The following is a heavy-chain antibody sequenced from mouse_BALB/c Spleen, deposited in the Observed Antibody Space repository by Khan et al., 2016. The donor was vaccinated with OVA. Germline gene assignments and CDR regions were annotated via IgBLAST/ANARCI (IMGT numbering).Heavy chain of an antibody. CDR1: GYSITSGYG. J-gene: IGHJ2*01. CDR3: ARTARIKY. V-gene: IGHV3-2*02. Sequence: EVQLQESGPGLVKPSQSLSLTCTVTGYSITSGYGWNWIRQFPGNKLEWMGYISYRGSTNYNPSLKSRISITRDTSKNQFFLQLNSVTTEEIATYIFARTARIKYWGQGTTLTVSS. CDR2: ISYRGST. D-gene: IGHD1-2*01.